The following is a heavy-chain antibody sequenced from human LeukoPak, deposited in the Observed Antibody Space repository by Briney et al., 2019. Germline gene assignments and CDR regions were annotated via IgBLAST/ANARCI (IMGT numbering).Heavy chain of an antibody. J-gene: IGHJ4*02. CDR3: AGGSAGTPADY. CDR2: INHSGST. CDR1: GGSISSYY. V-gene: IGHV4-34*01. D-gene: IGHD1/OR15-1a*01. Sequence: PSETLSLTCTVSGGSISSYYWSWIRQPPGKGLEWIGEINHSGSTNYNPSLKSRVTISVDTSKNQFSLKLSSVTAADTAVYYCAGGSAGTPADYWGQGTLVTVSS.